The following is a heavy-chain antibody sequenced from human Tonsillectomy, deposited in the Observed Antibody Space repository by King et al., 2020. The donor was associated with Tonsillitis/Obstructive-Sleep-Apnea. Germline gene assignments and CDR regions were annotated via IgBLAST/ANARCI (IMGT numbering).Heavy chain of an antibody. J-gene: IGHJ5*02. D-gene: IGHD1-20*01. V-gene: IGHV3-23*04. CDR1: GFSFSTYA. Sequence: VQLVESGGGLVQPGGSLRLSCAASGFSFSTYAMTWVRQAPGKGLEWVSAISATGGSTYYANSVKGRFTISRDNSKNTLSLQMNSLRAEDMAVYYCARIVGDITGPNWFDPWGQGTLVTVSS. CDR3: ARIVGDITGPNWFDP. CDR2: ISATGGST.